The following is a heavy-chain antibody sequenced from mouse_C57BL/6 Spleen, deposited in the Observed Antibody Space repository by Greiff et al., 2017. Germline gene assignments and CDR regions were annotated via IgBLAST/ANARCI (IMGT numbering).Heavy chain of an antibody. CDR1: GYTFTSYW. D-gene: IGHD1-1*01. V-gene: IGHV1-69*01. Sequence: QVQLQQPGAELVMPGASVKLSCKASGYTFTSYWMHWVKQRPGQGLEWIGEIDPSDSYTNYNQKFKGKSTLSIDKSSITAYMQLSSLTSEDSAVYYCAIRAYYGSRDMDYWGQGTSVTVSS. J-gene: IGHJ4*01. CDR3: AIRAYYGSRDMDY. CDR2: IDPSDSYT.